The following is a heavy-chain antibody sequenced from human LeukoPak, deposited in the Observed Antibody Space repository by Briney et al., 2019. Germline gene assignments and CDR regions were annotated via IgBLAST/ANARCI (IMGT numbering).Heavy chain of an antibody. J-gene: IGHJ4*02. CDR1: GGSISSSSYY. Sequence: SETLSLTCTVSGGSISSSSYYWGWIRQPPGKGLEWIGSIYYSGSTYYNPSLKSRVTISVDTSKNQFSLKLSSVTAADTAVYYCAGDIVATRPFDYWGQGTLVTVSS. V-gene: IGHV4-39*07. CDR3: AGDIVATRPFDY. CDR2: IYYSGST. D-gene: IGHD5-12*01.